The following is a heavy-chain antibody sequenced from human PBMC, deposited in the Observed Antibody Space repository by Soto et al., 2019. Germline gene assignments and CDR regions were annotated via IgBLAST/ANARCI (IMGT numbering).Heavy chain of an antibody. D-gene: IGHD3-9*01. Sequence: QVQLVQSGAEVKKPGASVKVSCKASGYTFSSYGISWGRQAPGQGLEWMGWISAYKGNTNYAQKLQGRVTMPTDTSTSTAYMELRSLRSDDTAVYYCARVTYYDILSAQGYFDYWGQGTLVTVSS. CDR3: ARVTYYDILSAQGYFDY. V-gene: IGHV1-18*01. CDR2: ISAYKGNT. J-gene: IGHJ4*02. CDR1: GYTFSSYG.